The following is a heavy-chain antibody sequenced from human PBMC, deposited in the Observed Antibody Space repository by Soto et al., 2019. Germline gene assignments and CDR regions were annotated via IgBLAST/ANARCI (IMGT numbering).Heavy chain of an antibody. V-gene: IGHV1-3*01. CDR3: ARGIVVVTALEY. CDR2: INAGNGNT. Sequence: ASVKVSCKASGYTFTSYAMHWVLQAPGQRLEWMGWINAGNGNTKYSQKFQGRVTITRDTSASTAYMELSSLRSEDTAVYYCARGIVVVTALEYWGQGTLVTVSS. D-gene: IGHD2-21*02. J-gene: IGHJ4*02. CDR1: GYTFTSYA.